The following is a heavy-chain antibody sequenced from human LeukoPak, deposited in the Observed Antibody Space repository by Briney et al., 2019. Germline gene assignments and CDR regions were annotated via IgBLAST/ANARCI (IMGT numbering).Heavy chain of an antibody. Sequence: GSLRLSCAGSECTFSSYSMNWVRQAPGKGLEWVSSISGSSSDIYYADSVKGRFTISRDNAKNSLHLQMKSLRAEDTAVYYCARRGYHDYSGFDYWGQGTLVTVSS. V-gene: IGHV3-21*01. CDR2: ISGSSSDI. CDR1: ECTFSSYS. D-gene: IGHD1-26*01. CDR3: ARRGYHDYSGFDY. J-gene: IGHJ4*02.